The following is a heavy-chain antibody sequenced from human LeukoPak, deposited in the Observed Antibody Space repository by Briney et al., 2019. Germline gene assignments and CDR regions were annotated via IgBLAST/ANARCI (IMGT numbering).Heavy chain of an antibody. CDR3: ARDLDGGTLDY. Sequence: ASVKVSCKASGYTFTYYYMHWVRQAPGQGLEWMGIINPSGGSTSYAHKFQGRVTMTRDTSTSTVYMELSSLRSDDTAVYYCARDLDGGTLDYWGQGTLVTVSS. CDR1: GYTFTYYY. J-gene: IGHJ4*02. CDR2: INPSGGST. D-gene: IGHD1-7*01. V-gene: IGHV1-46*01.